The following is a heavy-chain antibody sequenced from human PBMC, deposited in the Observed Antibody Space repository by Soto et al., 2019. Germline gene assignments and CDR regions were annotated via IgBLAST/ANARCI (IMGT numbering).Heavy chain of an antibody. Sequence: PSETLSLTCAVYGGSFSCYYWIWIRQPPGKGLEWIGEINHSGSTNYNPSLKSRVTISVDTSKNQFSLKLSSVTAADTAVYYCARGRRYNWNFFIGEPFDYWGQGTLVTVSS. V-gene: IGHV4-34*01. D-gene: IGHD1-7*01. J-gene: IGHJ4*02. CDR3: ARGRRYNWNFFIGEPFDY. CDR2: INHSGST. CDR1: GGSFSCYY.